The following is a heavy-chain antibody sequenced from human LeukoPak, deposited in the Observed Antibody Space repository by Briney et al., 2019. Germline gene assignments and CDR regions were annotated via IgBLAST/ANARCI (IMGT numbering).Heavy chain of an antibody. CDR1: GSAFGSEA. D-gene: IGHD3-10*01. V-gene: IGHV3-23*01. CDR2: VSPGGGTT. Sequence: GGSLRLSCAVSGSAFGSEAMSWVRQSPARGLEWVASVSPGGGTTYYADHVRGRFTISRDNSKNTLYLQMNSLRAEDTAVYYCAKDGTYYYGSGSHYNRREDYWGQGTLVTVSS. CDR3: AKDGTYYYGSGSHYNRREDY. J-gene: IGHJ4*02.